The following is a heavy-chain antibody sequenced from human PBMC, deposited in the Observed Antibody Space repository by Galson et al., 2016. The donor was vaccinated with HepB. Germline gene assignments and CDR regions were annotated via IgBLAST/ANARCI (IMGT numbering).Heavy chain of an antibody. D-gene: IGHD5-24*01. V-gene: IGHV3-53*01. CDR2: LYSGGTT. CDR3: ASAPTITTIWGS. J-gene: IGHJ5*02. Sequence: SLRLSCAASGITVTTNYISWVRQAPGKGLEWVAILYSGGTTVYADSVRGRFTISRDGSKNTVHLQMNSLRVEDTAMYFCASAPTITTIWGSWGQGTLVTVSS. CDR1: GITVTTNY.